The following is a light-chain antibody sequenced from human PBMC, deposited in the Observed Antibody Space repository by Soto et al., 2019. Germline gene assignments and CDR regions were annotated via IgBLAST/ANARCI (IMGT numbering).Light chain of an antibody. Sequence: DIQMTQSPSSLSASVGDRVTITCQASQDISNYLNWYQQKAGKTSKLLIYHASNLETGVPSRFSGSGSGTDFTFTINSLQPEDFATYYCQQYDNVPYTFGQGTKLEIK. J-gene: IGKJ2*01. V-gene: IGKV1-33*01. CDR1: QDISNY. CDR2: HAS. CDR3: QQYDNVPYT.